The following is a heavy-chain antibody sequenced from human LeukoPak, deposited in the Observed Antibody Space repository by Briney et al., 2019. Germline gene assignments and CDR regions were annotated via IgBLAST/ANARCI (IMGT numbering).Heavy chain of an antibody. Sequence: PGGSLRLSCAASGFTFSSYAMSWVRRVPGKGLEWVSAISGSGGSTYYADSVKGRFTISRDNSKNTLYLQMNSLRAEDTAVYYCAKDAPVNIVVVPAANSWGQGTLVTVSS. V-gene: IGHV3-23*01. CDR1: GFTFSSYA. CDR2: ISGSGGST. CDR3: AKDAPVNIVVVPAANS. D-gene: IGHD2-2*01. J-gene: IGHJ4*02.